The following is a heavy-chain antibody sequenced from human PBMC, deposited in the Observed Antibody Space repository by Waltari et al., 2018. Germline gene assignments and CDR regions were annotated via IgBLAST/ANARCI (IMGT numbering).Heavy chain of an antibody. Sequence: EVQLVESGGGLVQPGGSLRLSCAASGFPFSSYWMHWVRQAPGKGLVWVSRINSDGSSTSYADSVKGRFTISRDNAKNTLYLQMNSLRAEDTAVYYCARDQDDWGLVWFDPWGQGTLVTVSS. CDR2: INSDGSST. J-gene: IGHJ5*02. D-gene: IGHD3-9*01. CDR1: GFPFSSYW. CDR3: ARDQDDWGLVWFDP. V-gene: IGHV3-74*01.